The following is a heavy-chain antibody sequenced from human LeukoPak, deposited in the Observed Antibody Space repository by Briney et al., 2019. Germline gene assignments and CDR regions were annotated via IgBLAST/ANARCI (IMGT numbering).Heavy chain of an antibody. D-gene: IGHD3-10*01. Sequence: PSETLSLTCTVSGGSISSSSYYWGWIRQPPGKGLEWIGSIYYSGSTYYNPSLKSRVTISVDTSKNQFSLKLSSVTAADTAVYYCVRKREYYFDYWGQGTLVTVSS. CDR2: IYYSGST. CDR1: GGSISSSSYY. CDR3: VRKREYYFDY. J-gene: IGHJ4*02. V-gene: IGHV4-39*01.